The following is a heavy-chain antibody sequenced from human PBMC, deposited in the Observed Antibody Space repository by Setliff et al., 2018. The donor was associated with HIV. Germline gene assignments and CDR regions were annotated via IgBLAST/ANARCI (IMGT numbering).Heavy chain of an antibody. CDR2: INHSRTT. J-gene: IGHJ6*02. D-gene: IGHD3-10*01. V-gene: IGHV4-34*01. CDR3: ARSMKGTYHYGMDV. Sequence: PSETLSLTCAVYGGSLSGYYWSWLRQPPGKGLEWLGEINHSRTTNYNASLNRRVTISLDTSKNHFSLKLTSVTAAETAVYYCARSMKGTYHYGMDVWGQGTTVTVSS. CDR1: GGSLSGYY.